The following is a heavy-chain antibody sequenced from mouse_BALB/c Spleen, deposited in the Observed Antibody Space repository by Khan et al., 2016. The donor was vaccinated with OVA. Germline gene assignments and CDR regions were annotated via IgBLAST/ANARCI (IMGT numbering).Heavy chain of an antibody. V-gene: IGHV3-2*02. J-gene: IGHJ2*02. D-gene: IGHD1-1*02. CDR2: ISYSGNT. CDR1: GYSITSDYA. Sequence: EVELVESGPGLVKPSQSLSLTCTVTGYSITSDYAWNWIRQFPGNKLEWMGFISYSGNTKYNPSIKSRFSITRDTSKNQFFLQLNSVTTEDTATYYCARVYGGDFDYWGQGTSLTVSS. CDR3: ARVYGGDFDY.